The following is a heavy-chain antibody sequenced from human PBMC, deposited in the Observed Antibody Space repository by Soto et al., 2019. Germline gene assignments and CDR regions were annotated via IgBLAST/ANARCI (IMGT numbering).Heavy chain of an antibody. CDR3: AKASAPGGTYFPLWF. CDR1: GFTFSSYG. J-gene: IGHJ4*02. Sequence: GGSLRLSCAASGFTFSSYGMSWVRQAPGKGLEWVSSISGSGGNTYYADSVKGRFTISRDNSKNTLYLQMNSLRAEDTAVYYCAKASAPGGTYFPLWFWGQGTLVTVSS. V-gene: IGHV3-23*01. CDR2: ISGSGGNT. D-gene: IGHD1-26*01.